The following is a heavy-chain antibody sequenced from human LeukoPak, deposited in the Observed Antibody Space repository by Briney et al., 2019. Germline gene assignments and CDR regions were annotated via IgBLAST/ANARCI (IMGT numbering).Heavy chain of an antibody. D-gene: IGHD2-2*01. CDR2: IIPIFGTA. V-gene: IGHV1-69*13. J-gene: IGHJ6*02. Sequence: SVKVSCKASGYTFTIYYMHWVRQAPGQGLEWMGGIIPIFGTANYAQKFQGRVTITADESTSTAYMELSSLRSEDTAVYYCARQYCSSTSCHLPLNYYYYGMDVWGQGTTVTVSS. CDR3: ARQYCSSTSCHLPLNYYYYGMDV. CDR1: GYTFTIYY.